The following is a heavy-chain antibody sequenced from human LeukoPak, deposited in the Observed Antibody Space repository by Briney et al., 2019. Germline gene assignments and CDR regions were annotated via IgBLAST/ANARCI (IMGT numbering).Heavy chain of an antibody. CDR2: IYYSGNT. J-gene: IGHJ4*02. CDR3: ARDQGLTYYYGSGSYIVGYFDY. CDR1: GGSISSSSYY. Sequence: AETLSLTCTVSGGSISSSSYYWGWIRQPPGKGLEWIGSIYYSGNTYYNPSLKSRVTISVDTSKNQFSLKLSSVTAADTAVYYCARDQGLTYYYGSGSYIVGYFDYWGQGTLVTVSS. V-gene: IGHV4-39*02. D-gene: IGHD3-10*01.